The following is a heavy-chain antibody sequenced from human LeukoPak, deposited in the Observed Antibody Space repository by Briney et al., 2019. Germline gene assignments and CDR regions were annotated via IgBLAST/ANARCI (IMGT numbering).Heavy chain of an antibody. CDR3: AIRFGEFFPPNY. J-gene: IGHJ4*02. CDR1: GFTVSTNS. D-gene: IGHD3-10*01. CDR2: IYSDNT. Sequence: GGSLRLSCTVSGFTVSTNSMSWVRQAPGKGLEWVSFIYSDNTHYSDSVKGRFTISRDNSKNTLYLQMNSLRAEDTAVYYCAIRFGEFFPPNYWGQGTLVTVSS. V-gene: IGHV3-53*01.